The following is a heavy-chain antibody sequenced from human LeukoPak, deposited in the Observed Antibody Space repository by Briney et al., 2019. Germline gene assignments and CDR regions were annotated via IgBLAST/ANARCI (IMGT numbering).Heavy chain of an antibody. D-gene: IGHD3-22*01. CDR1: GFTFSSYA. Sequence: PGGSLRLSCAASGFTFSSYAMSWIRQAPGKGLEWVSYISSSSSYTNYADSVKGRFTISRDNAKNSLYLQMNSLRAEDTAVYYCARGAIDYYDSSGWPSNWFDPWGQGTLVTVSS. CDR2: ISSSSSYT. J-gene: IGHJ5*02. CDR3: ARGAIDYYDSSGWPSNWFDP. V-gene: IGHV3-11*05.